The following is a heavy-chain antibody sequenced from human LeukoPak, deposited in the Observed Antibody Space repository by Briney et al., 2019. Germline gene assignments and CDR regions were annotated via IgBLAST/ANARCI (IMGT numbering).Heavy chain of an antibody. CDR3: AKASWVSSADAVL. CDR1: GFAFCSYC. J-gene: IGHJ4*02. V-gene: IGHV3-23*01. CDR2: LRGDGST. Sequence: GSLRLFWFTAGFAFCSYCNSLGRQGPTRGVEGVASLRGDGSTFYADSVKGRFTLSRDGSRNTVYLQLTYLRVEDTAVYYCAKASWVSSADAVLWGQGTPVTVSS. D-gene: IGHD3-16*01.